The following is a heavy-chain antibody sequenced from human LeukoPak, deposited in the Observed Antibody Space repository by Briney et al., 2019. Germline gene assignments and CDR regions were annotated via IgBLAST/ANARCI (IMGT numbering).Heavy chain of an antibody. V-gene: IGHV1-46*01. Sequence: ASVKVSCKASGYTFTSYYMHWVRQAPGQGLEWMGIINPSGGSTSYAQKFQGRVTMTRDTSTSTVYMELSSLRSEDTAVYYCATWDGGNFYFDCWGQGTLVTVSS. CDR2: INPSGGST. D-gene: IGHD4-23*01. CDR1: GYTFTSYY. J-gene: IGHJ4*02. CDR3: ATWDGGNFYFDC.